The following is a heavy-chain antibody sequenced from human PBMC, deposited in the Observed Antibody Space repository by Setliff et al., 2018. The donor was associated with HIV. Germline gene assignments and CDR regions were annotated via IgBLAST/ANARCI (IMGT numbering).Heavy chain of an antibody. CDR3: AIGYSHGPNY. Sequence: SVKVSCKASGGTFSTYPINWVRQAPGQGLEWMGGIIPIFGTANYAQKFQGRVTITTDESTNTAYMELSSLRSEDTAVYYCAIGYSHGPNYWGQGTLVTVSS. CDR1: GGTFSTYP. J-gene: IGHJ4*02. V-gene: IGHV1-69*05. CDR2: IIPIFGTA. D-gene: IGHD5-18*01.